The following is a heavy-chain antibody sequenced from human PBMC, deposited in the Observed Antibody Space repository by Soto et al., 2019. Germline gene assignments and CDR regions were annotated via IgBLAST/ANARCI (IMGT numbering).Heavy chain of an antibody. CDR1: GGSFSGYY. D-gene: IGHD6-13*01. Sequence: QVQLQQWGAGLLKPSETLSLTCAVYGGSFSGYYWSWIRQPPGKGLAWIGEINHSGSTNYNPSLKSRVTISVDTSKNQVPLKRSSVTAADTSVYYCARGGGSSRQGDFDYWGPGTLVTVSS. CDR3: ARGGGSSRQGDFDY. V-gene: IGHV4-34*01. J-gene: IGHJ4*02. CDR2: INHSGST.